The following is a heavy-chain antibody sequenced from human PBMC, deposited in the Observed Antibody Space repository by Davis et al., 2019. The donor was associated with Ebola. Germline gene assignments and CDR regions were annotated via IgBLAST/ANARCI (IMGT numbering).Heavy chain of an antibody. Sequence: PGGSLRLSCAASGFTFSSYSMNWVRQAPGKGLEWVSSISSSSSYIYYADSVKGRFTISRDNAKNSLYLQMNSLRAEDTAVYYCARDFAGDWWGYYYYYMDVWGKGTTVTVSS. D-gene: IGHD7-27*01. CDR1: GFTFSSYS. V-gene: IGHV3-21*01. J-gene: IGHJ6*03. CDR2: ISSSSSYI. CDR3: ARDFAGDWWGYYYYYMDV.